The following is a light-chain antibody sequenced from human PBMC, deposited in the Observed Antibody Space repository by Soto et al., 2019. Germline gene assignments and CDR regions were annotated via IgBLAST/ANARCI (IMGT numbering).Light chain of an antibody. CDR1: QSVSSSS. J-gene: IGKJ5*01. V-gene: IGKV3-20*01. Sequence: ETGLTQYPGTLSLSPGERATLSCRASQSVSSSSLAWYQQRPGQAPRLLIYGTSSRATGIPDRFSGSGSGTDFTLTISRLETEDFAVYFCQRYGSSHMITFGHGTRLEIK. CDR2: GTS. CDR3: QRYGSSHMIT.